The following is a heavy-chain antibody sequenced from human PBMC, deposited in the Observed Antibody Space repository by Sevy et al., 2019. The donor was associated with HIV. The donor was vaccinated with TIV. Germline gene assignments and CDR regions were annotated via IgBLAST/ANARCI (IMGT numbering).Heavy chain of an antibody. V-gene: IGHV3-7*01. CDR2: MKEDGSER. CDR1: GFTFSSYW. Sequence: GGSLRLSCAASGFTFSSYWMSRVRQAPRKGLEWVATMKEDGSERNYVDSVKGRFTISRDNAKNSLYLQMNSLRAEDTAVYYCVREGVGGYSYSLDCWGQGTLVTVSS. J-gene: IGHJ4*02. CDR3: VREGVGGYSYSLDC. D-gene: IGHD5-18*01.